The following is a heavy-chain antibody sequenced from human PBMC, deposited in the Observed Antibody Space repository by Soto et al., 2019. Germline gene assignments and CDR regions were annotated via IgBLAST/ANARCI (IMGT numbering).Heavy chain of an antibody. CDR1: GYSFTSYW. Sequence: PGESLKISCKGSGYSFTSYWIGWVRQMPGKGLEWMGIIYPGDSDTRYSPSFQGQVTISADKSISTAYLQWSSLKASDTAMYYCARRFKWGYRVNYYYYGMDVWGQGTTVTVSS. V-gene: IGHV5-51*01. CDR3: ARRFKWGYRVNYYYYGMDV. CDR2: IYPGDSDT. J-gene: IGHJ6*02. D-gene: IGHD6-13*01.